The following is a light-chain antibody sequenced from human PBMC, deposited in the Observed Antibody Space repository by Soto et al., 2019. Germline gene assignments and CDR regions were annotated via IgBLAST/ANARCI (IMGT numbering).Light chain of an antibody. CDR1: SSDVGGYNY. CDR3: SSYTSSSKGYV. CDR2: DVS. V-gene: IGLV2-14*01. Sequence: QSVLTQPASVSGSPGQSITISCTGTSSDVGGYNYVSWYQQHPGKAPKLMIYDVSNRPSGVSNRFPGSKSGNTASLTISGLEAEDEADYYCSSYTSSSKGYVFGTGTKLTVL. J-gene: IGLJ1*01.